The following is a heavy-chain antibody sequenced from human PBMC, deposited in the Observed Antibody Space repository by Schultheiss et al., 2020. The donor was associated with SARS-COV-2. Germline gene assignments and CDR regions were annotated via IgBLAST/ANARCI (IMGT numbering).Heavy chain of an antibody. CDR3: ARLLLNYYGSGSPNISDY. D-gene: IGHD3-10*01. CDR2: IYHSGST. Sequence: SQTLSLTCTVSGGSISSYYWSWIRQPAGKGLEWIGRIYHSGSTYYNPSLKSRVTISVDTSKNQFSLKLSSVTAADTAVYYCARLLLNYYGSGSPNISDYWGQGTLVTVSS. V-gene: IGHV4-59*05. CDR1: GGSISSYY. J-gene: IGHJ4*02.